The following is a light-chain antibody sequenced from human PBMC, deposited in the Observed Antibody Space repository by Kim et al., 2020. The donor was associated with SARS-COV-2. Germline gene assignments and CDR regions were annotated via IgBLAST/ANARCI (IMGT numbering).Light chain of an antibody. V-gene: IGLV3-21*04. Sequence: APGKTARITCGGNNIGSKSVHWYQQKPGQAPVLVIYYDSDRPSGIPERFSGSSSGNTATLTISRVEAGDEADYYCQVWDSSTDHPVFGTGTKVTVL. J-gene: IGLJ1*01. CDR2: YDS. CDR1: NIGSKS. CDR3: QVWDSSTDHPV.